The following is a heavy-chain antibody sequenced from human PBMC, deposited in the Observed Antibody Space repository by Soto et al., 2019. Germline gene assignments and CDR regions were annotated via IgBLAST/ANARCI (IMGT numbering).Heavy chain of an antibody. CDR1: GNSIKTETW. D-gene: IGHD3-10*01. CDR3: ERGGRHSWFEY. Sequence: PSETLRLTCAVSGNSIKTETWWSWLRQLPGTGLEWMGEIKHTGDANAHPALRSRVSMSVDRTKNQLFLNLRWVRAADTAVYFCERGGRHSWFEYWGQGTLDT. V-gene: IGHV4-4*02. CDR2: IKHTGDA. J-gene: IGHJ5*01.